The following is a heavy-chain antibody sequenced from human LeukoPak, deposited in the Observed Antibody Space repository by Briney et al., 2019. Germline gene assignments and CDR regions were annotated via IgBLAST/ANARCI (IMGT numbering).Heavy chain of an antibody. CDR2: MNPNSGNT. Sequence: ASVKVSCKASGYTFTSYDINWVRQATGQGLEWMGWMNPNSGNTGYAQKLQGRVTMTTDTSTSTAYMELRSLRSDDTAVYYCARVGTIAVAGEGFDYWGQGTLVTVSS. J-gene: IGHJ4*02. V-gene: IGHV1-8*01. CDR3: ARVGTIAVAGEGFDY. CDR1: GYTFTSYD. D-gene: IGHD6-19*01.